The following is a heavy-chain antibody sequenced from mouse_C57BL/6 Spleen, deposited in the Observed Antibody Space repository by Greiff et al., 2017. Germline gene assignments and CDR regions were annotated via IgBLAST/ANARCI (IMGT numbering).Heavy chain of an antibody. CDR3: ARRWFHFDY. CDR1: GYSITSGYY. D-gene: IGHD2-2*01. J-gene: IGHJ2*01. CDR2: ISYDGSN. Sequence: EVKLQESGPGLVKPSQSLSLTCSVTGYSITSGYYWNWIRQFPGNKLEWMGYISYDGSNNYNPSLKNRISITRDTSKNQFCLKLNSVTTEDTATYYCARRWFHFDYWGQGTTLTVSS. V-gene: IGHV3-6*01.